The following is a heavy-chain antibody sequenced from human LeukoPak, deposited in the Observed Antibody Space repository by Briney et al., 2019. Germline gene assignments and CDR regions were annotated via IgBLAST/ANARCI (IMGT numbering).Heavy chain of an antibody. V-gene: IGHV4-4*07. CDR2: FYTSDSTNST. D-gene: IGHD4-23*01. J-gene: IGHJ4*02. CDR3: AREPHYGTNSGSFDC. CDR1: GGSISSSY. Sequence: PSETLSLTCTVSGGSISSSYWSWIRQPAGKGLEWLGHFYTSDSTNSTNYNPSLKSRVTMSVDTSKNQFSLKLSSVTAADTAVYYCAREPHYGTNSGSFDCWGQGTLVTVSS.